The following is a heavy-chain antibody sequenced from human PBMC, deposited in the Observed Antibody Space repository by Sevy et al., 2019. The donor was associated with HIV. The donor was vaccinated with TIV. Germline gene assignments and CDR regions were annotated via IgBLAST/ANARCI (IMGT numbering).Heavy chain of an antibody. CDR1: GFTFSSYG. V-gene: IGHV3-30*18. CDR3: AKVRTLYNWTAPADY. Sequence: GGSLRLSCAASGFTFSSYGMYWVRQAPGKGLEWVAVISYDGSNKYYTDSVKGRFTISRDNSKNTLYVQMNSLRAEDMAVYYCAKVRTLYNWTAPADYWGQGTLVTVSS. D-gene: IGHD1-20*01. CDR2: ISYDGSNK. J-gene: IGHJ4*02.